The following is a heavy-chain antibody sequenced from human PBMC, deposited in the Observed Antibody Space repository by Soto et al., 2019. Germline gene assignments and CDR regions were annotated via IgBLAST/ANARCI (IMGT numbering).Heavy chain of an antibody. Sequence: QVQLQQWGAGLLKPSETLSLTCAVYGGSFSGYYWSWIGQPPGKGLEWIGEINHSGSTNYNPSLKSRVTISVDTSKNQFSLKLSSVTAADTAVYYCARGIQGAVAGHHFDYWGQGTLVTVSS. CDR1: GGSFSGYY. CDR3: ARGIQGAVAGHHFDY. CDR2: INHSGST. J-gene: IGHJ4*02. D-gene: IGHD6-19*01. V-gene: IGHV4-34*01.